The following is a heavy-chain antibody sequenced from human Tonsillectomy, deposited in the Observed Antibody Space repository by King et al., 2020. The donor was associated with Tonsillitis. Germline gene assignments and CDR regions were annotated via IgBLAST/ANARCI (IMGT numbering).Heavy chain of an antibody. CDR1: GGSINRYY. CDR3: AREMATPWGGFDF. CDR2: IFYTGST. Sequence: PLQESGPGLVKPSETLSLTCTVSGGSINRYYWSWIRQPPGKGLEWIGYIFYTGSTNYNPSLQSRVTISVDTPKNQFSLRLTSVTAADTAVYYCAREMATPWGGFDFWGQGALVTVSS. V-gene: IGHV4-59*01. D-gene: IGHD5-24*01. J-gene: IGHJ4*02.